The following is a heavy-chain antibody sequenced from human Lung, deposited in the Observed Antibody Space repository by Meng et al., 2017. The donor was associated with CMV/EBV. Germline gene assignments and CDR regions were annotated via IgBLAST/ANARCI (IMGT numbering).Heavy chain of an antibody. D-gene: IGHD2/OR15-2a*01. CDR3: ARDNSDSTSSWWFDP. V-gene: IGHV1-46*01. J-gene: IGHJ5*02. Sequence: SXXVSXXASGYTFPRHWMHWVRQAPGQGPEWMAVINPSGDNTLYAQRFQGRLTLTRDTSTNTVYMDLGSLTSEDSAVYFCARDNSDSTSSWWFDPGGQGTXVTVAS. CDR1: GYTFPRHW. CDR2: INPSGDNT.